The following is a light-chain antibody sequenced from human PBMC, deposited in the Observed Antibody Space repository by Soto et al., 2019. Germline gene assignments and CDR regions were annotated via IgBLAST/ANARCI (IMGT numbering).Light chain of an antibody. CDR2: DVS. Sequence: QSAPTQPAAGSGSPGQSITISCTGTSSDVGGYNYVSWCQQHPGKAPKLMIYDVSNRPSGVSNRFSGSKSGNTASLTISGLQAEDEADYYCSSYTSSSTLYAFGTGTKVTVL. CDR3: SSYTSSSTLYA. J-gene: IGLJ1*01. V-gene: IGLV2-14*01. CDR1: SSDVGGYNY.